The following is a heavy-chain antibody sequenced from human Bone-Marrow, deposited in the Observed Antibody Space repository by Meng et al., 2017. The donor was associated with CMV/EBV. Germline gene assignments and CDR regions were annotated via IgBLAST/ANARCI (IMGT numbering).Heavy chain of an antibody. D-gene: IGHD2-15*01. CDR2: ISSSSSTI. V-gene: IGHV3-48*04. J-gene: IGHJ4*02. CDR3: AKAGYCGGGSCYLPDDY. CDR1: GFTFSRYS. Sequence: GGSLRLSCAASGFTFSRYSMNWFRQAPGKGRGWVSYISSSSSTIYYADSVKGRFTISRDNAKNTLYLQMNSLRAEDTAVYNCAKAGYCGGGSCYLPDDYWGQGTLVTVSS.